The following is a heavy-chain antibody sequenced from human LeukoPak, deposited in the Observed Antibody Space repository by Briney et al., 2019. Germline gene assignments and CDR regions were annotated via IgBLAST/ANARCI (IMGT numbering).Heavy chain of an antibody. Sequence: ASVKVSCKASGGTFSSYAISWVRQAPGQGLEWMGRIIPIFGTANYAQKFQGRVTITTDESTGTAYMELSSLRSEDTAVYYCARDPLDSSGYYFDYWGQGTLVTVSS. V-gene: IGHV1-69*05. CDR3: ARDPLDSSGYYFDY. D-gene: IGHD3-22*01. CDR1: GGTFSSYA. J-gene: IGHJ4*02. CDR2: IIPIFGTA.